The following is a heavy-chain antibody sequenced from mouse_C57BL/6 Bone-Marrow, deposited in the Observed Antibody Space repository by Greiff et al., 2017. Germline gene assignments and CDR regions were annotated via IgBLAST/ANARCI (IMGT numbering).Heavy chain of an antibody. J-gene: IGHJ1*03. CDR1: GYAFTNYL. Sequence: QVQLQQSGAELVRPGTSVKVSCKASGYAFTNYLIEWVKQRPGQGLEWIGVINPGSGGTNYNEKFKGKATLTADKSSSTAYMQLSSLTSEDSAVYFCARRGFTIHVWGTGTTVTVSS. CDR2: INPGSGGT. CDR3: ARRGFTIHV. V-gene: IGHV1-54*01.